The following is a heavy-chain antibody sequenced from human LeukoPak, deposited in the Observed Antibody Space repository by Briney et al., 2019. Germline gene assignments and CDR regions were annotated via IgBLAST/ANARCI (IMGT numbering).Heavy chain of an antibody. CDR3: ARGAAAHTRLDYFDY. V-gene: IGHV3-11*04. CDR2: ISSSGSTI. Sequence: GGSLRLSCAASGFTFSDYYMSWIRQAPGKGLEWVSYISSSGSTIYYADSVKGRFTISRDNAKNSLYLQMNSLRAEDTAVYYCARGAAAHTRLDYFDYWGXGTLVTVSS. J-gene: IGHJ4*02. CDR1: GFTFSDYY. D-gene: IGHD6-13*01.